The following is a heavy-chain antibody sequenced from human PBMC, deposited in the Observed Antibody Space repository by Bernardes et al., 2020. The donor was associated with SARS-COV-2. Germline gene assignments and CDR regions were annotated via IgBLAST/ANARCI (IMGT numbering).Heavy chain of an antibody. CDR3: ARERLYYDILTGYSSSRAFDI. J-gene: IGHJ3*02. D-gene: IGHD3-9*01. CDR2: ISSSGSTI. V-gene: IGHV3-11*01. Sequence: GGSLRLSCAASGFTFSDYYMSWIRQAPGKGLEWVSYISSSGSTIYYADSVKGRFTISRDNAKNSLYLQMNSLRAEDTAVYYCARERLYYDILTGYSSSRAFDIWGQGTMVTVSS. CDR1: GFTFSDYY.